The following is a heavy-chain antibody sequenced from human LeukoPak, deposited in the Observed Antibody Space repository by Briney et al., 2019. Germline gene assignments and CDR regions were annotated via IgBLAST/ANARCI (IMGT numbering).Heavy chain of an antibody. Sequence: GGSLRLSCAASGFTVSSNYMNWVRQAPGKGLEWVSSISSSSSYIYYADSVKGRFTISRDNAKNSLYLQMNSLRAEDTAVYYCAGSSRDAYDYWGQGTLVTVSS. V-gene: IGHV3-21*04. D-gene: IGHD6-6*01. J-gene: IGHJ4*02. CDR3: AGSSRDAYDY. CDR1: GFTVSSNY. CDR2: ISSSSSYI.